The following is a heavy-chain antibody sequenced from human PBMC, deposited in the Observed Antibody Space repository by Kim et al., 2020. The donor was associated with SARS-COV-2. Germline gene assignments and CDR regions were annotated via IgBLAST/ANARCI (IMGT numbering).Heavy chain of an antibody. Sequence: GGSLRLSCEASGFTFSNFWMSWVRQAPGKGLEWVANIKQDGSEKYYVDSVKGRITISRDNAKNSLYLQMNSLRAEDTAVYCCARDTGGSGTYRVYYY. J-gene: IGHJ6*01. D-gene: IGHD3-10*01. CDR2: IKQDGSEK. CDR1: GFTFSNFW. V-gene: IGHV3-7*01. CDR3: ARDTGGSGTYRVYYY.